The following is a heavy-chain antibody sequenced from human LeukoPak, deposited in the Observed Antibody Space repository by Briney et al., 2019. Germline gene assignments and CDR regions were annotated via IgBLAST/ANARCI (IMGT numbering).Heavy chain of an antibody. CDR3: ASTGNYYFHY. CDR1: KFTVRSNY. Sequence: PGGSLRLSCAACKFTVRSNYMNWARQAPGKGREWVSVIYSGGSTYYADSVKGRFTISRDNSKNTLYLQMNSLRAEDTAVNYCASTGNYYFHYWGEGTLVTVSS. J-gene: IGHJ4*02. CDR2: IYSGGST. V-gene: IGHV3-53*01. D-gene: IGHD1-14*01.